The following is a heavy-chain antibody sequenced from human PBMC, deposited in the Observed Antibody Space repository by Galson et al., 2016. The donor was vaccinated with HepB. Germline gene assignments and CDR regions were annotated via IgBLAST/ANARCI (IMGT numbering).Heavy chain of an antibody. J-gene: IGHJ6*02. CDR3: ARGMLGGDFWSGYYKGLYYYYGMDV. CDR2: IYYSGST. D-gene: IGHD3-3*01. V-gene: IGHV4-59*01. Sequence: SETLSLTCTVSGGSISSYYWSWIRQPPGKGLEWIGCIYYSGSTNYNPSLKSRVTIPVDTSKNQFSLKLSSVTAADTAVYYCARGMLGGDFWSGYYKGLYYYYGMDVWGQGTLVTVSS. CDR1: GGSISSYY.